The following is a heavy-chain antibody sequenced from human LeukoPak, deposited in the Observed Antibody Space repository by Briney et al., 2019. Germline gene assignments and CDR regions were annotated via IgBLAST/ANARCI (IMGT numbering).Heavy chain of an antibody. CDR1: GSSISSYY. Sequence: SETLSLTCTVSGSSISSYYWSWIRQPAGKGLEWIGRIYTSGSTNYNPSLKSRVTMSVDTSKNQFSLKLSSVTAADTAVYYCARDSQSGQLVLSDSYYYMDVWGKGTTVTISS. D-gene: IGHD6-13*01. J-gene: IGHJ6*03. CDR3: ARDSQSGQLVLSDSYYYMDV. CDR2: IYTSGST. V-gene: IGHV4-4*07.